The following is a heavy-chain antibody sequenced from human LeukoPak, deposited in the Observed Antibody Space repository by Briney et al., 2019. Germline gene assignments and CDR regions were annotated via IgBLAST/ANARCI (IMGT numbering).Heavy chain of an antibody. J-gene: IGHJ6*03. D-gene: IGHD3-9*01. V-gene: IGHV4-4*07. CDR3: ARHNGFDRGYYYYMDV. CDR1: GGFINSYY. Sequence: SETLSLTCTVSGGFINSYYWSWIRQPAGKGLEWIGRFYTSVITNYNPSLKSRITMSVDTSKNQFSLKLTSLTGSAPTVYYCARHNGFDRGYYYYMDVWGKGTTVTVSS. CDR2: FYTSVIT.